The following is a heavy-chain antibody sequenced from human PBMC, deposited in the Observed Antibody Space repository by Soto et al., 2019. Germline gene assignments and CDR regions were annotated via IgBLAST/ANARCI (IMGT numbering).Heavy chain of an antibody. D-gene: IGHD6-19*01. CDR2: IYYSGST. CDR3: ARTPGVAGTGPFDY. V-gene: IGHV4-39*01. J-gene: IGHJ4*02. Sequence: SETLSLTCAVSGGPISSNSYYWAWIRLPPGKGLEWIGSIYYSGSTYYNSTLKSRVTISVDTSKNQFPLKLSSVTAADTAVYYCARTPGVAGTGPFDYWGQGTLVT. CDR1: GGPISSNSYY.